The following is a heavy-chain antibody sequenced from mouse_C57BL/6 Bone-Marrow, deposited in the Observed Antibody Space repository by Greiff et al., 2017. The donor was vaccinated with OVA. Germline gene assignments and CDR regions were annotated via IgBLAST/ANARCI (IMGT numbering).Heavy chain of an antibody. CDR2: FYPGSGSI. V-gene: IGHV1-62-2*01. CDR1: GYTFTEYT. D-gene: IGHD2-4*01. J-gene: IGHJ2*01. CDR3: ARHEEGGRYDYDEGEYYFDY. Sequence: QVHVKQSGAELVKPGASVKLSCKASGYTFTEYTIHWVKQRSGQGLEWIGWFYPGSGSIKYNEKFKDKATLTADKSSSTVYMELSRLTSEDSAVYFCARHEEGGRYDYDEGEYYFDYWGQGTTRTVSS.